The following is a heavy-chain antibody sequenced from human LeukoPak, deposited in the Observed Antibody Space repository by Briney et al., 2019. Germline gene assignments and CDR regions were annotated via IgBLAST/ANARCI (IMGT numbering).Heavy chain of an antibody. CDR2: IYYSGST. D-gene: IGHD1-26*01. CDR3: ARQEVVGATGGDY. Sequence: PSETLSLTCTVSGGSISSSSYYWGWIRQPPGKGLEWIVSIYYSGSTYYNPSLKSRVTISVDTSKNQFSLKLSSVTAADTAVYYCARQEVVGATGGDYWGQGTLVTVSS. J-gene: IGHJ4*02. CDR1: GGSISSSSYY. V-gene: IGHV4-39*01.